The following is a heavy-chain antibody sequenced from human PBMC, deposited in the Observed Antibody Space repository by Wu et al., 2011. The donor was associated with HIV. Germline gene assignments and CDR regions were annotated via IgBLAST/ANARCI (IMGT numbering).Heavy chain of an antibody. CDR3: ARDIGYDRSGSYSNGMDV. D-gene: IGHD3-22*01. V-gene: IGHV4-34*01. CDR1: NGPFSGYY. CDR2: INHNGIT. J-gene: IGHJ6*02. Sequence: QVQLQQWGAGLLKPSETLSLTCAVYNGPFSGYYWSWIRQSPGKGLEWIGEINHNGITTYNPSLKSRITISADTSKNQFSLKLSSVTAANTAVYFCARDIGYDRSGSYSNGMDVVGPRDHGHRLL.